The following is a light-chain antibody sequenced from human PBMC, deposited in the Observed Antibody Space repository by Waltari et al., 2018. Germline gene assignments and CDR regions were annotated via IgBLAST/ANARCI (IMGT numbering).Light chain of an antibody. CDR1: KIGSKS. J-gene: IGLJ1*01. V-gene: IGLV3-21*03. Sequence: SYVLTQPPSVSVAPGKTARITCGGNKIGSKSVNWYQQKPGQAPVLVVYDDSDRPSGIPERFSGSNSGNTATLTISRVEAGDEADYYCQVWDSSSDLFYAFGTGTKVTVL. CDR3: QVWDSSSDLFYA. CDR2: DDS.